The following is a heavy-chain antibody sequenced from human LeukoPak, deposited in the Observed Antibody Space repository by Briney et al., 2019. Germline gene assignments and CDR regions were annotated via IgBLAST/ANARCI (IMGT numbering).Heavy chain of an antibody. Sequence: GGSLRLSCEASGFTFSTYWMSWVRQAPGKGLEWVANIKQDGSEKYYVDSVKGRFTISRDNAKNSLYLQMNSLRAEDTAVYYCASGSYTTSMDVWGKGTTVTVSS. CDR3: ASGSYTTSMDV. CDR2: IKQDGSEK. J-gene: IGHJ6*03. V-gene: IGHV3-7*01. CDR1: GFTFSTYW. D-gene: IGHD4-17*01.